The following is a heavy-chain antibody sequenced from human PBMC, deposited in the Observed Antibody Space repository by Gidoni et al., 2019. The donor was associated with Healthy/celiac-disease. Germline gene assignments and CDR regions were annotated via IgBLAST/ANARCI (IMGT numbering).Heavy chain of an antibody. CDR3: ASLRRYYYDSSGSYYFDY. J-gene: IGHJ4*02. D-gene: IGHD3-22*01. V-gene: IGHV4-59*08. Sequence: QVQLQESGPGLVKPSETLSLTCPVSGGSISSYYWSWIRQPPGKGLEGVGYIFYSGSTNYNPSLESRVTISVDTSKTQFSRKLSSVTAADTAVYYCASLRRYYYDSSGSYYFDYWSQGTLVTVSA. CDR1: GGSISSYY. CDR2: IFYSGST.